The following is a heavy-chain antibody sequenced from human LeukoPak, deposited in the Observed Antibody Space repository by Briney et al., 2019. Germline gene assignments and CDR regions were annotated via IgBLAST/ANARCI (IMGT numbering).Heavy chain of an antibody. D-gene: IGHD1-1*01. CDR2: IIPKFGTT. J-gene: IGHJ4*02. Sequence: GASVKVSCKTSGDTFSNDAISWVRQAPGQGPEWMGDIIPKFGTTNYAQKFRGRVSITTDDSTTTAYMELSRLKSDDTAVYYCTRRSRQPRHAYFDYWGLGTLVTVSS. CDR3: TRRSRQPRHAYFDY. CDR1: GDTFSNDA. V-gene: IGHV1-69*05.